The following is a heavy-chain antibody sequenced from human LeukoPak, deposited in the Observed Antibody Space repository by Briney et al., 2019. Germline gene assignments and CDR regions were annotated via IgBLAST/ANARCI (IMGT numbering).Heavy chain of an antibody. CDR2: ISAYNGNT. CDR3: ARVQVAGISFVYWFDP. J-gene: IGHJ5*02. D-gene: IGHD6-19*01. Sequence: ASVKVSCKASGYTFTSYGISWVRQAPGQGLEWMGWISAYNGNTNYAQKLQGRVTMTTDTSTSTAYMELRSLRSDDTAVYYCARVQVAGISFVYWFDPWGQGTLVTVSS. CDR1: GYTFTSYG. V-gene: IGHV1-18*01.